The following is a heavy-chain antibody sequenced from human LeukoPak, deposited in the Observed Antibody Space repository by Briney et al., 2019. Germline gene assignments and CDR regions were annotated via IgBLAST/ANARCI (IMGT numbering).Heavy chain of an antibody. Sequence: GGSLRLSCAASGFTFSSYAMSWVRQAPGKGLEWASAISGSGGSTYYADSVKGRFTISRDNSKNTLYLQMNSLRAEDTAVYYCAKDTAGYYYDSSGYSFDYWGQGTLVTVSS. V-gene: IGHV3-23*01. CDR3: AKDTAGYYYDSSGYSFDY. D-gene: IGHD3-22*01. J-gene: IGHJ4*02. CDR1: GFTFSSYA. CDR2: ISGSGGST.